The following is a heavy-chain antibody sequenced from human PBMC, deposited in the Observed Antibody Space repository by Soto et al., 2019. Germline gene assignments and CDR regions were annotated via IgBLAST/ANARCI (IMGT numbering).Heavy chain of an antibody. D-gene: IGHD3-22*01. CDR1: GGSFSGYY. V-gene: IGHV4-34*01. J-gene: IGHJ6*02. CDR2: INHSGST. CDR3: ARGSRYYDSSGYYLYYYYYGMDV. Sequence: QVQLQQWGAGLLKPSETLSLTCAVYGGSFSGYYWSWIRQPPGKGLEWIVEINHSGSTNYNPSLTSRVTISVDTSKNQFSPKLSSVTAADTAVYYCARGSRYYDSSGYYLYYYYYGMDVWGQGTTVTVSS.